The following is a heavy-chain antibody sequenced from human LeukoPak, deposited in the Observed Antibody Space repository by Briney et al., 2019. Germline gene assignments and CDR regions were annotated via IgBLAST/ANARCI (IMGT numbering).Heavy chain of an antibody. CDR1: GDSISGHY. Sequence: SETLSLTCTVSGDSISGHYWNWIRQPPGKGLEWLGYIYNSGTTKYNPSLESRVTISVDTSKNQFSLKLTSVTAADTAVYYCARGEDFKSSRFDPWGQGTLVTVSS. J-gene: IGHJ5*02. V-gene: IGHV4-59*11. CDR2: IYNSGTT. CDR3: ARGEDFKSSRFDP. D-gene: IGHD1-26*01.